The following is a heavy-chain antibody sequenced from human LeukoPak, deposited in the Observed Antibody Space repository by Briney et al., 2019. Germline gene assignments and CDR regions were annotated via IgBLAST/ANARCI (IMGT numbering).Heavy chain of an antibody. V-gene: IGHV3-23*01. D-gene: IGHD1-26*01. CDR3: AKIVGATRLDY. J-gene: IGHJ4*02. CDR2: ISGSGGST. CDR1: GFTFSSYA. Sequence: GGSLRLSCAASGFTFSSYAMSWVRQAPGKGLEWVSAISGSGGSTYYADSVKGRFTISRDNAKNSLYLQMNSLRAEDTAVYYCAKIVGATRLDYWGQGTLVTVSS.